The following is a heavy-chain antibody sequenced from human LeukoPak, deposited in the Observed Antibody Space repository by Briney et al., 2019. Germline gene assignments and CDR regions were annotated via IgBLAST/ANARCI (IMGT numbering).Heavy chain of an antibody. D-gene: IGHD4-17*01. J-gene: IGHJ4*02. Sequence: GSLRLSCAASGFTFSSYWMSWVRQAPGKGLEWVANIKKDGSDKYYVDSVKGRFTISRDNAKNSLYLQMNSLRAEDTALYYCARIRTTVTTLDYWGQGSLVTVSS. CDR3: ARIRTTVTTLDY. CDR1: GFTFSSYW. V-gene: IGHV3-7*02. CDR2: IKKDGSDK.